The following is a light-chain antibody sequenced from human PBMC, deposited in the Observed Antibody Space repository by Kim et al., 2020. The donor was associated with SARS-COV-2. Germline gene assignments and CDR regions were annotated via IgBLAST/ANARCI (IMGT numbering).Light chain of an antibody. CDR2: GKN. J-gene: IGLJ2*01. CDR1: SLRNFF. CDR3: HSRDSSANHP. V-gene: IGLV3-19*01. Sequence: SSELTQDPAVSVALGQTVRITCQGDSLRNFFASWYQQKPGQAPVVVIYGKNNRPSGIPDRFSGSSSGNTASLTITGVQAEDEAVYYCHSRDSSANHPFGGGTNLAVL.